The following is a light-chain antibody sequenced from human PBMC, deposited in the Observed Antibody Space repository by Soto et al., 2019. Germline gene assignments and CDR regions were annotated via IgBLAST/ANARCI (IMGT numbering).Light chain of an antibody. CDR1: SSDVGGYDY. CDR3: SSFVGPYTYV. J-gene: IGLJ1*01. V-gene: IGLV2-11*01. Sequence: QSVLTQPRSVSGSPGQSVTISCTGTSSDVGGYDYVSWYQHHPGKAPKVTIYDVSKRPSGVPDRFSGSKSGNTASLTISGLQADDEADYYCSSFVGPYTYVFGTGTKV. CDR2: DVS.